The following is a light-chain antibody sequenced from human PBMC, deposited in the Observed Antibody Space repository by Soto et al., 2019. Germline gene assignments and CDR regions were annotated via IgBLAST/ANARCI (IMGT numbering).Light chain of an antibody. CDR3: LLYYGGSYV. CDR1: TGPVTSGFY. J-gene: IGLJ1*01. CDR2: STI. Sequence: QAVVTQEPSLTVSPGGTVTLICASSTGPVTSGFYPHWVQQKPGQAPRTLIYSTINKHSWTPARFSGSLLGGKAALTLSGVQPEDEADYYCLLYYGGSYVFGAGTKVTVL. V-gene: IGLV7-43*01.